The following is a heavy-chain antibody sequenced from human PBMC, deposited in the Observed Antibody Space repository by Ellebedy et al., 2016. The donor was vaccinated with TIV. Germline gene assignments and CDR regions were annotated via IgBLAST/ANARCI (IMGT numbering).Heavy chain of an antibody. CDR3: VTGDY. D-gene: IGHD3-10*01. V-gene: IGHV3-64D*06. Sequence: PGGSLRLSCSVSGLAFSTYAMHWVRQAPGKGLEFVSAITSNGGRTFYADSVKGRFSISRDNSKDTLYLQLSSLRVEDTAVYFCVTGDYWGQGTQVIVSS. J-gene: IGHJ4*02. CDR2: ITSNGGRT. CDR1: GLAFSTYA.